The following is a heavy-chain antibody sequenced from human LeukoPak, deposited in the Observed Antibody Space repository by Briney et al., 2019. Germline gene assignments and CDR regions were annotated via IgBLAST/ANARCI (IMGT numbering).Heavy chain of an antibody. D-gene: IGHD1-26*01. CDR1: GYSFTNYW. CDR3: ARDSIVGATRPIDY. J-gene: IGHJ4*02. Sequence: GESLKISCKGSGYSFTNYWISWVRQAPGQGLEWMGWISAYNGNTNYAQKLQGRVTMTTDTSTSTAYMELRSLRSDDTAVYYCARDSIVGATRPIDYWGQGTLVTVSS. V-gene: IGHV1-18*04. CDR2: ISAYNGNT.